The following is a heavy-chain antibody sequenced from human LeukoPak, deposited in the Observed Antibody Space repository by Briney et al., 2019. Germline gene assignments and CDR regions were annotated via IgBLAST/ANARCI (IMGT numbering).Heavy chain of an antibody. CDR2: INHSGST. D-gene: IGHD3-10*01. CDR1: GGSISSYY. V-gene: IGHV4-59*01. J-gene: IGHJ3*02. Sequence: SETLSLTCTVSGGSISSYYWSWIRQPPGRGMEWIGYINHSGSTKFNPSLKSRVTISVDTSKNQFSLKLSSVTAADTAVYYCARGGVGDAFDIWGQGTMVTVSS. CDR3: ARGGVGDAFDI.